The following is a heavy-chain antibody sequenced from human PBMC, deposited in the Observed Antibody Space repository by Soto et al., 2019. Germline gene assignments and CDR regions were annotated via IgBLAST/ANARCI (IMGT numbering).Heavy chain of an antibody. Sequence: SETLSLTCTVSGGSISSYYWSWIRQPPGKGLEWIGYIYYSGSTNYNPSLKSRVTISVDTSKNQFSLKLSSVTAADTAVYYCARSRVATFYFDYWGQGNLVTVSS. CDR2: IYYSGST. D-gene: IGHD5-12*01. V-gene: IGHV4-59*01. CDR1: GGSISSYY. J-gene: IGHJ4*02. CDR3: ARSRVATFYFDY.